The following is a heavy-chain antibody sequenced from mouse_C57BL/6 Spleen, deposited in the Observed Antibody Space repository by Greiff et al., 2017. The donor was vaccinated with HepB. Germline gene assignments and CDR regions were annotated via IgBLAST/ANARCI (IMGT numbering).Heavy chain of an antibody. V-gene: IGHV1-53*01. Sequence: VQLQQPGTELVKPGASVKLSCKASGYTFTSYWMHWVKQRPGQGLEWIGNINPSNGGTNYNEKFKSKATLTVDKSSSTAYMQLSSLTSEDSAVYYCARAEGYYYGSRDFDYWGQGTTLTVSS. CDR1: GYTFTSYW. CDR3: ARAEGYYYGSRDFDY. J-gene: IGHJ2*01. CDR2: INPSNGGT. D-gene: IGHD1-1*01.